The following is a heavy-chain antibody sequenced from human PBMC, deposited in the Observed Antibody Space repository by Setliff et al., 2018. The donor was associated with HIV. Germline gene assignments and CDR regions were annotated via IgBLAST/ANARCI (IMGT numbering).Heavy chain of an antibody. CDR2: INHSGST. CDR1: GGSLSDYY. J-gene: IGHJ4*02. V-gene: IGHV4-34*01. D-gene: IGHD5-18*01. Sequence: SETLSITCGVYGGSLSDYYWNWIRQPPGKGLEWIAEINHSGSTNYNPSLKSRATISIDTSQNQLSLKLSSVTAADTAMYYCARYDGYKVSFDNWGPGTLVTVSS. CDR3: ARYDGYKVSFDN.